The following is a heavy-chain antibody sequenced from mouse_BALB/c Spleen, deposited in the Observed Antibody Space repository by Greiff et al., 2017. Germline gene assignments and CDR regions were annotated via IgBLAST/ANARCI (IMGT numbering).Heavy chain of an antibody. Sequence: EVKVVESGGGLVKPGGSLKLSCAASGFTFSSYAMSWVRQTPEKRLEWVASISSGGSTYYPDSVKGRFTISRDNARNILYLQMSSLRSEDTAMYYCARGGVYYYWYFDVWGAGTTVTVSS. CDR2: ISSGGST. J-gene: IGHJ1*01. CDR3: ARGGVYYYWYFDV. D-gene: IGHD1-1*01. V-gene: IGHV5-6-5*01. CDR1: GFTFSSYA.